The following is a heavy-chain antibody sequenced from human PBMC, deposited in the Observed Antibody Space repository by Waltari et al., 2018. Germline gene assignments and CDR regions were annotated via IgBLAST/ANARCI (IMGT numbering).Heavy chain of an antibody. J-gene: IGHJ4*02. CDR1: GFTFSTYS. D-gene: IGHD4-17*01. V-gene: IGHV3-21*01. Sequence: EVQLVESGGGLVKPGGSLRLSCAASGFTFSTYSVNWVRQAPGRGLEWVSSITSSSSFIYYADSVKGRFTISRDNAKNSLFLQLNSLRAEDTAVYYCARGLMSDYFLDYWGQGTLVIVSS. CDR3: ARGLMSDYFLDY. CDR2: ITSSSSFI.